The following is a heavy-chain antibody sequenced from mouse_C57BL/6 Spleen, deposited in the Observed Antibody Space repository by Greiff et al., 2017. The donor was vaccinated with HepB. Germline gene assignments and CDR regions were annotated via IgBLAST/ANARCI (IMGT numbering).Heavy chain of an antibody. Sequence: QVQLQQSGPELVKPGASVKISCKASGYAFSSSWMNWVKQRPGKGLEWIGRIYPGDGDTNYNGKFKGKATLTADKSSSTAYMQLSSLTSEDSAVYFCARRFGYYGSSYDWYFDVWGTGTTVTVSS. CDR2: IYPGDGDT. CDR3: ARRFGYYGSSYDWYFDV. V-gene: IGHV1-82*01. D-gene: IGHD1-1*01. CDR1: GYAFSSSW. J-gene: IGHJ1*03.